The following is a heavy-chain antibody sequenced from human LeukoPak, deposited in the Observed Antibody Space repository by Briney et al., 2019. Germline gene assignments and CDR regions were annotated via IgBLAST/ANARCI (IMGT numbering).Heavy chain of an antibody. Sequence: GGSLRLSRAASGFTFSNYWMHWVRQAPGKGLVWVSRINTDGSTINYADSVKDRFTISRDNAKNTLYLQMNSLRVEDTAVYYCARDLNWNQADYWGQGTLVTVSS. J-gene: IGHJ4*02. D-gene: IGHD1-14*01. CDR1: GFTFSNYW. CDR3: ARDLNWNQADY. V-gene: IGHV3-74*01. CDR2: INTDGSTI.